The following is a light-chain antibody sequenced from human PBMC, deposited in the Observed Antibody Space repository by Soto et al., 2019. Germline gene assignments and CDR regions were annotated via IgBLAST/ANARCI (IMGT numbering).Light chain of an antibody. J-gene: IGLJ1*01. Sequence: QSALTQPASVSGSPGQSVTISCTGTSSDVGGHNFVSWFQQHPGKAPKFMIYGVSNRPSGVSNRFSGSKSGNTASLTISGLTAEDEADYYCASYRSSVAWVFGTGTKLTVL. V-gene: IGLV2-14*01. CDR3: ASYRSSVAWV. CDR2: GVS. CDR1: SSDVGGHNF.